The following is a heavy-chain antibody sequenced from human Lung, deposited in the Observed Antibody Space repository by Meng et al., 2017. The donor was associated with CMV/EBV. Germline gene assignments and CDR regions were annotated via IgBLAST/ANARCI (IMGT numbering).Heavy chain of an antibody. Sequence: SLKISXAASGFTFKNYAIHWLRQAPGKGLEWVAVISYDGYNKYYADSLKGRFTISRDNSKNTLYLQMNGLRAEDSAVYYCARGLEYPEDYYRADVWGQGTTVTVSS. V-gene: IGHV3-30*04. D-gene: IGHD1-1*01. CDR3: ARGLEYPEDYYRADV. CDR2: ISYDGYNK. J-gene: IGHJ6*02. CDR1: GFTFKNYA.